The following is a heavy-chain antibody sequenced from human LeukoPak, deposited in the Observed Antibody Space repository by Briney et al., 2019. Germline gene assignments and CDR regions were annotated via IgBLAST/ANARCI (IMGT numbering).Heavy chain of an antibody. CDR2: ISSSGGTT. D-gene: IGHD2/OR15-2a*01. CDR3: AKDRNSWPTNFDS. V-gene: IGHV3-23*01. J-gene: IGHJ4*02. Sequence: GGSLRLSCAAYGFTFSTYAVNWVRQAPGKGLEWVSAISSSGGTTYYAGSVKGRFSISRDNSKNMLYLQMNSLRVEDTAVYYCAKDRNSWPTNFDSWGQGTLVTVSA. CDR1: GFTFSTYA.